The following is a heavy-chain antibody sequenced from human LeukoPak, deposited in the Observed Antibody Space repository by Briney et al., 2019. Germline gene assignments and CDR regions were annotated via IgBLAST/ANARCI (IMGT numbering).Heavy chain of an antibody. V-gene: IGHV3-53*01. D-gene: IGHD4-17*01. CDR2: IYSGGTT. J-gene: IGHJ3*02. CDR3: ARGPVTRFEI. CDR1: GFTVSSNY. Sequence: GGCLRLSCAASGFTVSSNYMSWDRQAPGKGLEWVSVIYSGGTTYYADSVKGRFTISRDYSNNTLYLQMNSLRAEDTAVYYCARGPVTRFEIWGQGPMVTVSS.